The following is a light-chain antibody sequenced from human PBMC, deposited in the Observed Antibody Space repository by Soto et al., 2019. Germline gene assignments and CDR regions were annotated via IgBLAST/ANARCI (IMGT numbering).Light chain of an antibody. CDR2: EVS. V-gene: IGLV2-23*02. CDR3: CSYAGSRYV. J-gene: IGLJ1*01. Sequence: SVLTQPASVSGSPGQSITISCTGTSSDVGSYNLVSWYQQHPGKAPKLMIYEVSKRPSGVSNRFSGSKSGNTASLTISGLQAEDEADYYCCSYAGSRYVFGTGTKVTVL. CDR1: SSDVGSYNL.